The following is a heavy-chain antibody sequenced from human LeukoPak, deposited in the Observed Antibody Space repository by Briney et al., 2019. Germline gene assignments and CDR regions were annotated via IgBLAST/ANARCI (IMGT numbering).Heavy chain of an antibody. CDR2: INGNTGDT. Sequence: ASVKVSCKASGYTFTGHYVHWVRQAPGQGLEWMRWINGNTGDTNYAQRFQGRVTMIRETSISTMYMELSRLRSDDTAVYYCAREYSSSLFDYWGQGTLVTVSS. D-gene: IGHD6-13*01. J-gene: IGHJ4*02. V-gene: IGHV1-2*02. CDR1: GYTFTGHY. CDR3: AREYSSSLFDY.